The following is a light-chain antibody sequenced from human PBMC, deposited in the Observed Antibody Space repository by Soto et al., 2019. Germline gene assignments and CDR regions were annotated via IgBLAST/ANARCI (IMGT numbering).Light chain of an antibody. Sequence: DIQMTQSPSTLSASVGDRVTITCRVSQSISSWLAWYQQKPGKAPKLLIYKASSLESGVPSRFTGSGSGTEFTLTISSLQPDDFATYYCQQYNGLYTFGQGTKLEIK. V-gene: IGKV1-5*03. J-gene: IGKJ2*01. CDR2: KAS. CDR1: QSISSW. CDR3: QQYNGLYT.